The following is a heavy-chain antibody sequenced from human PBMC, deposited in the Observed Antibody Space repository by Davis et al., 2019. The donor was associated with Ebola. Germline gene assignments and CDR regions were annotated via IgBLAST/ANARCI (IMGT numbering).Heavy chain of an antibody. D-gene: IGHD2-21*01. V-gene: IGHV1-46*01. CDR2: INPNNGNT. Sequence: ASVKVSCKASGYTFTSYYMHWVRQAPGQGLERMGIINPNNGNTSYAQNFQGRVTMTSDTSTSTVYMELSSLKSEDTAIFYCMREGDVYWGQGTLVIVSS. CDR1: GYTFTSYY. J-gene: IGHJ4*02. CDR3: MREGDVY.